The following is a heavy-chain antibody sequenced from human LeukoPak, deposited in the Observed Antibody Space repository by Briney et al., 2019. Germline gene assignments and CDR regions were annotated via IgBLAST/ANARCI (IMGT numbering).Heavy chain of an antibody. CDR3: TRDYGDYTPNTWFDP. CDR2: ISSSSSTI. J-gene: IGHJ5*02. D-gene: IGHD4-17*01. V-gene: IGHV3-48*01. CDR1: GFTFSSYS. Sequence: GGSLRLSCAASGFTFSSYSMNWVRQAPGKGLEWVSYISSSSSTIYYADSVKGRFTISRDNAKNSLYLQMNSLRAEDTAVYYYTRDYGDYTPNTWFDPWGQGTLVTVSS.